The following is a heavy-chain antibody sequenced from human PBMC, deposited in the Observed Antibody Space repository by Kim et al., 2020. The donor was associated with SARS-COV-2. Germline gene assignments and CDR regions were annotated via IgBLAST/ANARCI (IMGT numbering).Heavy chain of an antibody. V-gene: IGHV1-46*01. CDR3: ARVKNYDFWSAELYYFDY. Sequence: ASVKVSCKASGYTFTSYYMHWVRQAPGQGLEWMGIINPSGGSTSYAQKFQGRVTMTRDTSTSTVYMELSSLRSEDTAVYYCARVKNYDFWSAELYYFDYWGQGTLVTVSS. D-gene: IGHD3-3*01. CDR2: INPSGGST. J-gene: IGHJ4*02. CDR1: GYTFTSYY.